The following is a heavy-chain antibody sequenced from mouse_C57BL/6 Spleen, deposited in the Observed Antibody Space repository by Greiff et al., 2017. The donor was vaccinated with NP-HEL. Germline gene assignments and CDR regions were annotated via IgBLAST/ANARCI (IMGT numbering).Heavy chain of an antibody. CDR2: ISDGGSYT. CDR3: ARDEYLRRGFDY. Sequence: EVQGVESGGGLVKPGGSLKLSCAASGFTFSSYAMSWVRQTPEKRLEWVATISDGGSYTYYPDNVKGRFTISRDNAKNNLYLQMSHLKSEDTAMYYCARDEYLRRGFDYWGQGTTLTVSS. CDR1: GFTFSSYA. D-gene: IGHD2-12*01. J-gene: IGHJ2*01. V-gene: IGHV5-4*01.